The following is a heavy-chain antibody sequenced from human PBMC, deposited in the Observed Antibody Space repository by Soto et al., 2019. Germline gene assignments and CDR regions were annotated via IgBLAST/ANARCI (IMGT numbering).Heavy chain of an antibody. CDR1: GYTFTSYG. Sequence: ASVTVSCTASGYTFTSYGFSWVRQAPGQGLEWMGWISAYNGNTNYAQKFQGRVTMTTDTSTSTAYMELRSLRSDDTAVYYCARASYYDSSGYPLSWGMDVWGQGTTVTVSS. V-gene: IGHV1-18*01. J-gene: IGHJ6*02. CDR2: ISAYNGNT. CDR3: ARASYYDSSGYPLSWGMDV. D-gene: IGHD3-22*01.